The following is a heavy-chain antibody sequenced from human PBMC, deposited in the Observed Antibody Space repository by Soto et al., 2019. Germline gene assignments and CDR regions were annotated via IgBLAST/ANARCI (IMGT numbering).Heavy chain of an antibody. CDR3: AKDVGFQQLLFVFET. D-gene: IGHD6-13*01. V-gene: IGHV1-69*01. CDR1: GGTFSNFG. Sequence: QVQLVQSGAEVKKPGSSVRVSCKASGGTFSNFGFSWVRQAPGQGLEWMGGIIPIFASSNYAQKFQGRLPITADESTTTAYMDLSSQRSEDTAVYFCAKDVGFQQLLFVFETWGQGTLVTVSS. J-gene: IGHJ5*02. CDR2: IIPIFASS.